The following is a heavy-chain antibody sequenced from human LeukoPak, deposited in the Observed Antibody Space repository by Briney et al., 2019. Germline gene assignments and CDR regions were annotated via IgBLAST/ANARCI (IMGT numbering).Heavy chain of an antibody. CDR1: GFTFNNYW. D-gene: IGHD6-13*01. V-gene: IGHV3-7*03. CDR3: ARRGPLSSSWFDNWFDP. J-gene: IGHJ5*02. Sequence: GGSLRLSCAASGFTFNNYWMNWVRQAPGKGLEWVANTKQDGSETYYVDSVKGRFTISRDNAKNSVYLQMNSLRAEDTAVYYCARRGPLSSSWFDNWFDPWGQGTLVTVSS. CDR2: TKQDGSET.